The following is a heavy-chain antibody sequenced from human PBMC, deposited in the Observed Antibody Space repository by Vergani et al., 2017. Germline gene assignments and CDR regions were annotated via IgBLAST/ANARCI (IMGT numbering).Heavy chain of an antibody. CDR3: ARDLMAYYYDSSGSTLYWYFDL. Sequence: QVQLQESGPGLVKPSQTLSLTCTVFGGPITSGSYYWSWIRQPAGKGLEWIGRIYTSGSTNYNPSLKSRVTISVDTSKNQFSLKLSSVTAADTAVYYCARDLMAYYYDSSGSTLYWYFDLWGRGTLVTVSS. D-gene: IGHD3-22*01. CDR2: IYTSGST. V-gene: IGHV4-61*02. CDR1: GGPITSGSYY. J-gene: IGHJ2*01.